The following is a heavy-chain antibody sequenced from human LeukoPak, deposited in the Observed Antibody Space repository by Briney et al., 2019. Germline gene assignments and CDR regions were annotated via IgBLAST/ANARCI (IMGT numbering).Heavy chain of an antibody. J-gene: IGHJ3*02. CDR3: ARERDTYYYDSSGYYFSAFDI. Sequence: SETLSLTCTVSGGSISSYYWSWIRQPPGKGLEWIGYIYYSGSTYYNPSLKSRVTISVDTSKNQFSLKLSSVTAADTAVYYCARERDTYYYDSSGYYFSAFDIWGQGTMVTVSS. D-gene: IGHD3-22*01. CDR1: GGSISSYY. V-gene: IGHV4-59*12. CDR2: IYYSGST.